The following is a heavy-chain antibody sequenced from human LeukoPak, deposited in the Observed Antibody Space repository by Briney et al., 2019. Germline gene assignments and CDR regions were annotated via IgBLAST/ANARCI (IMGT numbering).Heavy chain of an antibody. J-gene: IGHJ5*02. CDR1: GYTFTSYY. Sequence: ASVKVSCKASGYTFTSYYMHWVRQAPGQGLEWMGGIIPIFGTANYAQKFQGRVTITADESTSTAYMELSSLRSEDTAVYYCARFTTGVHSGYDQNNWFDPWGQGTLVTVSS. CDR2: IIPIFGTA. CDR3: ARFTTGVHSGYDQNNWFDP. V-gene: IGHV1-69*13. D-gene: IGHD5-12*01.